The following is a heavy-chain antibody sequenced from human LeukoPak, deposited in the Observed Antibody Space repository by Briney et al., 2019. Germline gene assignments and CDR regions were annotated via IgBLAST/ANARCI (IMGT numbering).Heavy chain of an antibody. V-gene: IGHV1-69*13. CDR1: GGTFSSYA. Sequence: ASVKVSCKASGGTFSSYAISWVRQAPGQGLEWMGGIIPIFGTANYAQKFQGRVTITADESTSTAYMELSSLRSEDTAVYYCARDTGPHDYSNLTPYYYYGMDVWGQGTTVTVSS. CDR3: ARDTGPHDYSNLTPYYYYGMDV. J-gene: IGHJ6*02. CDR2: IIPIFGTA. D-gene: IGHD4-11*01.